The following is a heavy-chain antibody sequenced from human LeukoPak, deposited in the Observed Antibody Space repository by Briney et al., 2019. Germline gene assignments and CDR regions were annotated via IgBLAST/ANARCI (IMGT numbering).Heavy chain of an antibody. CDR3: ANGAAVASFDY. CDR2: ISSSSTI. J-gene: IGHJ4*02. CDR1: GFTFSSYS. Sequence: GGSLRLSCAASGFTFSSYSMNWVRQAPGKGLEWVSYISSSSTIYYADSVKGRFTISRDNSKNTLYLQMNSLRAEDTAVYYCANGAAVASFDYWGQGTLVTVSS. D-gene: IGHD6-19*01. V-gene: IGHV3-48*01.